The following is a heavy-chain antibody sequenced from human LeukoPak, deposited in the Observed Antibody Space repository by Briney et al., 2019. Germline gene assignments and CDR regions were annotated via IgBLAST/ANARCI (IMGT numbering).Heavy chain of an antibody. CDR3: AIIGVRDAFDI. D-gene: IGHD3-22*01. J-gene: IGHJ3*02. Sequence: GGSLRLSCAASGFTFSRYSMNWVRQAPGKGLEWVSSIGGASTSIYYADSVKGRFTISRDNAKNSLYLQMNSLRAEDTAVYYCAIIGVRDAFDIWGQGTMVTVSS. V-gene: IGHV3-21*01. CDR2: IGGASTSI. CDR1: GFTFSRYS.